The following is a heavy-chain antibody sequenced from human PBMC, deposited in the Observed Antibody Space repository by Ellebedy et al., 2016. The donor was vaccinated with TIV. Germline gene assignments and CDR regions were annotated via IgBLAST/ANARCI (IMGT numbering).Heavy chain of an antibody. CDR2: SRNKAKSYTT. D-gene: IGHD1-1*01. CDR3: ARDTTSDY. J-gene: IGHJ4*02. CDR1: GFTFSDHS. V-gene: IGHV3-72*01. Sequence: GESLKISCAVSGFTFSDHSMDWVRLAPGKGPEWVGRSRNKAKSYTTDYAAYVKGRFTISRDESKNSLYLQMNSLKTEDTAIYYSARDTTSDYWGQGALVTVSS.